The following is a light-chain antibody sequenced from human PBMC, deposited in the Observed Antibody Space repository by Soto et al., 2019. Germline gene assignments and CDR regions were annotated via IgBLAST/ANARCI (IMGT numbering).Light chain of an antibody. Sequence: EIVLTQSPATLSLSPGERATLSCRASQSVDTFLAWYQQKPGQAPRLLIYDASNRATGIPARFSGSGSGTDFTLSISRLEPEDFAVYYCQQRTRRWTFGQGTKVEVK. CDR2: DAS. CDR3: QQRTRRWT. CDR1: QSVDTF. V-gene: IGKV3-11*01. J-gene: IGKJ1*01.